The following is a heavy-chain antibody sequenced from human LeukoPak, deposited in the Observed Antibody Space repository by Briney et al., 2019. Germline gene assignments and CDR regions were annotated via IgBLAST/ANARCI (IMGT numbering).Heavy chain of an antibody. CDR3: ATALYSSSLPFDY. CDR2: FDPEDGET. J-gene: IGHJ4*02. D-gene: IGHD6-6*01. CDR1: GYTLTELS. V-gene: IGHV1-24*01. Sequence: ASVKVSCKGSGYTLTELSMHWVRQAPGKGLEWMGGFDPEDGETIYAQKFQGRVTMTEDTSTDTAYMELSSLRSEDTAEYHCATALYSSSLPFDYWGQGTLVTVSS.